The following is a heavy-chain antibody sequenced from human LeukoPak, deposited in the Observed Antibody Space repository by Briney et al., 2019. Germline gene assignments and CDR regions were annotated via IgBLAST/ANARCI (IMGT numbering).Heavy chain of an antibody. V-gene: IGHV3-30*04. CDR2: ISYDGSNK. Sequence: PGRSLRLSCAASGFTFSSYAMHWVRQAPGKGLEWVAVISYDGSNKYYADSVKGRFTISRDNSKNTLYLQMNSLRAEDTAVYYCAKDLYRGIAVGGYYWGQGTLVTVSS. CDR3: AKDLYRGIAVGGYY. D-gene: IGHD6-19*01. CDR1: GFTFSSYA. J-gene: IGHJ4*02.